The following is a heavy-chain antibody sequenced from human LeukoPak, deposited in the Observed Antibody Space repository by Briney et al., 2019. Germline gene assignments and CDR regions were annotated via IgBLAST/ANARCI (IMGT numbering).Heavy chain of an antibody. CDR3: LRDFDY. CDR1: GFTFSSYA. D-gene: IGHD4-17*01. CDR2: ISYDGSNK. Sequence: GGSLRLSCAASGFTFSSYAMHWVRQAPGKGLEWVAVISYDGSNKYYADSVKGRFTISRDVSKNTLYLQMNSLRAEDTAVYYCLRDFDYWGQGTLVTVSS. J-gene: IGHJ4*02. V-gene: IGHV3-30*04.